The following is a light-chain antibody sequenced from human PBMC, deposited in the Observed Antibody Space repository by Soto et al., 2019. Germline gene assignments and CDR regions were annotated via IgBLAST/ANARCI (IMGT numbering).Light chain of an antibody. J-gene: IGKJ1*01. CDR1: QSVSSN. V-gene: IGKV3-15*01. CDR3: QKYNNWPWT. Sequence: EIVMTQSPATLSVSPGERGTLSCRASQSVSSNLAWYQQKPGQAPRLLIYGASTRATGIPARFSGSRSGTAFTLTISSLRSEDFAVYYCQKYNNWPWTFGKGTKVEIK. CDR2: GAS.